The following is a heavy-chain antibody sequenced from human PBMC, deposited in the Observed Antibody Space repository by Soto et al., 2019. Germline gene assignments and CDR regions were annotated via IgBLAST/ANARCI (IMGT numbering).Heavy chain of an antibody. CDR3: ARDRAAQVRPYNWFDP. V-gene: IGHV1-69*13. D-gene: IGHD6-6*01. J-gene: IGHJ5*02. CDR1: GGTFSSYA. CDR2: IIPIFGTA. Sequence: SVKVSCKASGGTFSSYAISWVRQAPGQGLEWMGGIIPIFGTANYAQKFQGRVTITADESTSTAYMELSSLRSEDTAVYYCARDRAAQVRPYNWFDPWGQGTLVTVSS.